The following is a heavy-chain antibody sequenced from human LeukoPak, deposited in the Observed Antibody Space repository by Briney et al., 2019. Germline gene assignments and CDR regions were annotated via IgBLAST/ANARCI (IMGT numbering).Heavy chain of an antibody. Sequence: GGSLRLSCAASGFTFDDYAMHWVRQAPGKGLEWVSGISWNSGSIGYADSVKGRFTISRDNAKNSLYLQMNSLRAEDTALYYCAGGEAGTGFYYYYGMDVWGQGTTVTVSS. J-gene: IGHJ6*02. D-gene: IGHD6-19*01. V-gene: IGHV3-9*01. CDR1: GFTFDDYA. CDR2: ISWNSGSI. CDR3: AGGEAGTGFYYYYGMDV.